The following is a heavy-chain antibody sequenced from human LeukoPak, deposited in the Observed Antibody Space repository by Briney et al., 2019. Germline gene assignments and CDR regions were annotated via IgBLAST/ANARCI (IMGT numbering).Heavy chain of an antibody. J-gene: IGHJ4*02. CDR2: INQDGSEK. V-gene: IGHV3-7*01. Sequence: GGSLRLSCAASGFTFSSYWMSWVRQAPGKGLEWVANINQDGSEKYYVDSVKGRFTISRDNAKSSLYLQMNSLRADDTAVYYCARDRALYDSRRGYYYTEDDFWGQGTLVTVSS. D-gene: IGHD3-22*01. CDR1: GFTFSSYW. CDR3: ARDRALYDSRRGYYYTEDDF.